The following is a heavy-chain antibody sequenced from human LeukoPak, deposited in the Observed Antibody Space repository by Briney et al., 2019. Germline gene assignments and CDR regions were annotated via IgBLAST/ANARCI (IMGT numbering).Heavy chain of an antibody. CDR2: ISGTGGST. Sequence: GSLRLSCAASGLTFSSYAMSWVRQAPGKGLEWVSAISGTGGSTYYADSVKGRFTISRDNAKNSLYLQMNSLRAEDTALYYCAKDQGYSYGYNWFDPWGQGTLVTVSS. J-gene: IGHJ5*02. CDR1: GLTFSSYA. CDR3: AKDQGYSYGYNWFDP. D-gene: IGHD5-18*01. V-gene: IGHV3-23*01.